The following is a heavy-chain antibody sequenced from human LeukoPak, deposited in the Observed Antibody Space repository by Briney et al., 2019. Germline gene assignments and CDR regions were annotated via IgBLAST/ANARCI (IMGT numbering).Heavy chain of an antibody. V-gene: IGHV3-49*04. Sequence: GGSLRLSCTASGFTFGDYIMSWVRQAPGKGLEWVGFIRGKAYGGTTEYAASVKGRFTISRDDSKSIAYLQVNSLKTEDTAVYYCTRDGSGMHYGMDVWRQGTTVTVSS. CDR3: TRDGSGMHYGMDV. CDR2: IRGKAYGGTT. D-gene: IGHD1-26*01. CDR1: GFTFGDYI. J-gene: IGHJ6*02.